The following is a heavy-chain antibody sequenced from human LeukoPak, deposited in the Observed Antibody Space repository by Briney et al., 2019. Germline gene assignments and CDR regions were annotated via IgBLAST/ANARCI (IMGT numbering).Heavy chain of an antibody. V-gene: IGHV3-23*01. Sequence: GGSLRLSCTASGFTFSSYAMTWVRQAPGQGLDWVSGISGSGVNTYYADSVKGRFTVFRDSVKNTLYLQMSSLRAEDTAIYYCAKDSSYGSGNYYNDHWGPGTLVT. J-gene: IGHJ5*02. CDR1: GFTFSSYA. CDR3: AKDSSYGSGNYYNDH. CDR2: ISGSGVNT. D-gene: IGHD3-10*01.